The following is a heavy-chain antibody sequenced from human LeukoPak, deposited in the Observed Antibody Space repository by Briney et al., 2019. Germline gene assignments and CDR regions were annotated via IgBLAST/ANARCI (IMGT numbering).Heavy chain of an antibody. CDR2: INPNSGST. Sequence: GASVKVSCKASGYTFTGYYMHWVRQAPGQGLEWMGWINPNSGSTSYAQKFQGRVTMTRDTSISTAYMELSRLRSDDTAVYYCARGGIVGAPGIHAFDIWGQGTMVTVSS. CDR1: GYTFTGYY. J-gene: IGHJ3*02. V-gene: IGHV1-2*02. CDR3: ARGGIVGAPGIHAFDI. D-gene: IGHD1-26*01.